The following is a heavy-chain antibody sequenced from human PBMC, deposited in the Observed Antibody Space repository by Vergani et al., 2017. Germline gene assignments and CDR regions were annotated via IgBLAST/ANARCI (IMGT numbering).Heavy chain of an antibody. V-gene: IGHV3-66*01. J-gene: IGHJ3*02. CDR2: IYSGGST. Sequence: EVQLVESGGGLVQPGRSLRLSCAASGFTFDDYAMHWVRQAPGKGLEWVSVIYSGGSTYYADSVKGRFTISRDNSKNTLYLQMNSLRAEDTAVYYCATSTESGSYFSSAFDIWGQGTMVTVSS. CDR1: GFTFDDYA. CDR3: ATSTESGSYFSSAFDI. D-gene: IGHD1-26*01.